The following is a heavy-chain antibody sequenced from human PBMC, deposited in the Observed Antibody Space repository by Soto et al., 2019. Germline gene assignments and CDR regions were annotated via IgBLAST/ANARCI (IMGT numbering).Heavy chain of an antibody. J-gene: IGHJ6*02. CDR2: ISAYNGNT. CDR1: AYTFTSYG. Sequence: ASLKVSCKASAYTFTSYGISWVRQAPGQGLEWMGWISAYNGNTNYAQKLQGRVTMTTDTSTSTAYMELRSLRSDDTAVYYCARDSGSTRDPYYYYGMDVWGQGTTVTVSS. D-gene: IGHD1-26*01. V-gene: IGHV1-18*01. CDR3: ARDSGSTRDPYYYYGMDV.